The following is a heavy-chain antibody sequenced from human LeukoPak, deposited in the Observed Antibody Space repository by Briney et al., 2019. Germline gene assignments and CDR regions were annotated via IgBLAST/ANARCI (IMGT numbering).Heavy chain of an antibody. CDR3: ARQRATTLVRGDMAPDF. J-gene: IGHJ4*02. CDR1: KNMFSRYW. V-gene: IGHV5-51*01. Sequence: GGSLRLSCKGSKNMFSRYWIGWVRQMPGEGLEWMGIIYPGDSDTRYGPSFQGQVTISADKSISTAYLQWSNLKASDTAMYYCARQRATTLVRGDMAPDFWGQGTLVTVSS. D-gene: IGHD3-10*01. CDR2: IYPGDSDT.